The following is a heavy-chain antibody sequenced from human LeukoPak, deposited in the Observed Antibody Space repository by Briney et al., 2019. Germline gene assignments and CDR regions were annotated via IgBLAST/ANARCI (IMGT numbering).Heavy chain of an antibody. Sequence: ASVKVSCKASGYTFTSYGISWVRQAPGQGLEWMGWISAYNGNTNYAQKLQGRVTMTTDTSTSTAYMELRSLRSDDTAVYYCAKFSSARDAFDIWGQGTMVTVSS. CDR3: AKFSSARDAFDI. CDR1: GYTFTSYG. V-gene: IGHV1-18*01. CDR2: ISAYNGNT. J-gene: IGHJ3*02.